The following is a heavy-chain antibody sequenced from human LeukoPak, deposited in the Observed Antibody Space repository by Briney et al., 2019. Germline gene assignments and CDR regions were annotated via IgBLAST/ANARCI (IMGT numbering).Heavy chain of an antibody. CDR1: GFTFSSYS. Sequence: GGSLRLSCAASGFTFSSYSMHWVRQAPGKGLEWVAVISYDGSNKYYADSVKGRFTISRDNSKNTLYLQMNSLRAEDTAVYYCAKDAEFIPRVWGQGTLVTVSS. D-gene: IGHD1-14*01. V-gene: IGHV3-30*18. CDR3: AKDAEFIPRV. J-gene: IGHJ4*02. CDR2: ISYDGSNK.